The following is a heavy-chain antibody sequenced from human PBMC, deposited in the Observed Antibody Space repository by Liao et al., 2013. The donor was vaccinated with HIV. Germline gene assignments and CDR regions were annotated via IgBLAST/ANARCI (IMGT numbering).Heavy chain of an antibody. J-gene: IGHJ4*02. D-gene: IGHD3-10*01. V-gene: IGHV4-61*02. CDR3: ARDRNSGVAAFFDY. CDR1: GGSISSGSYY. CDR2: IYTGGST. Sequence: QVQLQESVPGLVKSSQTLSLTCTVSGGSISSGSYYWSWIRQPAGKGLECIGRIYTGGSTDYNPSLKSRVTISVDTSKTQFSLKLTSVTAADTAVYYCARDRNSGVAAFFDYWGQGTLVTVSS.